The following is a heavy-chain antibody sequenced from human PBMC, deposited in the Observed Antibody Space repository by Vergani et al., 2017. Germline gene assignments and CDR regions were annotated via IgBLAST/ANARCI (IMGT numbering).Heavy chain of an antibody. CDR3: ARLYGRDSSGSKYFDY. CDR1: GYSFTNNW. Sequence: EVQLVQSGAEVKKPGESLKISCQISGYSFTNNWIGWVRQMPGKGLEWMGIIHPADSDTRYSPSFQGQVTISVDKSISTAYLQRSSLRASDSAMYYCARLYGRDSSGSKYFDYWGQGTLVTVSS. D-gene: IGHD3-22*01. V-gene: IGHV5-51*01. J-gene: IGHJ4*02. CDR2: IHPADSDT.